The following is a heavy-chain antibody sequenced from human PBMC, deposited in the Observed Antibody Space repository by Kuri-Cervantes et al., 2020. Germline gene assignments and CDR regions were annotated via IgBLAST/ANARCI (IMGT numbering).Heavy chain of an antibody. V-gene: IGHV1-2*04. Sequence: ASVKVSCKAYGYTITRYGISWVRQAPGQGLEWMGWINPNSGGTNYAQKFQGWVTMTRDTSISTAYTELSRLRSDDTAVYYCARERPNSGYDYVFDYWGQGTLVTVSS. D-gene: IGHD5-12*01. J-gene: IGHJ4*02. CDR1: GYTITRYG. CDR3: ARERPNSGYDYVFDY. CDR2: INPNSGGT.